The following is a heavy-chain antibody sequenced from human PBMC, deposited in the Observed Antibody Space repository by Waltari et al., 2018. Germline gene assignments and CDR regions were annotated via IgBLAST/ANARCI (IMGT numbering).Heavy chain of an antibody. J-gene: IGHJ3*02. D-gene: IGHD4-17*01. CDR1: GYIFTAYY. CDR2: INPNSGGT. CDR3: ARPRDYGDYGDAFDI. Sequence: QVQLMQSGAEMKKPGASVRVSCKASGYIFTAYYLHLVRKAPGQGLEWMGWINPNSGGTNYAQKFQGRVTMTRDTSISTAYMELSRLRSDDTAVYYCARPRDYGDYGDAFDIWGQGTLVTVSP. V-gene: IGHV1-2*02.